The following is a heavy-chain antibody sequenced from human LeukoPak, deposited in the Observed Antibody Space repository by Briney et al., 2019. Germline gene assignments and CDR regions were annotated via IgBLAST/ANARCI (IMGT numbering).Heavy chain of an antibody. CDR3: AREGYYDFWIDY. V-gene: IGHV4-4*07. Sequence: SETLSLTCTVSGGSISSYCWIWIRQPAGRGLEWIGRIYTSGSTNYNPSLKSRVTMSVDTSKNQFSLKLSSVTAADTAVYYCAREGYYDFWIDYWGQGTLVTVSS. J-gene: IGHJ4*02. D-gene: IGHD3-3*01. CDR2: IYTSGST. CDR1: GGSISSYC.